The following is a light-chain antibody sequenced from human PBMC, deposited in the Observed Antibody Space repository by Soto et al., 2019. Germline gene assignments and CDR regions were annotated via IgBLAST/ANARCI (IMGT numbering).Light chain of an antibody. CDR1: QSISSW. J-gene: IGKJ1*01. V-gene: IGKV1-5*03. CDR3: QQYNSLWT. Sequence: DIQVTQSPSTLSASVGDRVTITCRASQSISSWLAWYQQKPGKAPKLLIYKASSLESGVPSRFSGSGSGTEFTLTISSLQPDDFATYYCQQYNSLWTFGQGTKVAIK. CDR2: KAS.